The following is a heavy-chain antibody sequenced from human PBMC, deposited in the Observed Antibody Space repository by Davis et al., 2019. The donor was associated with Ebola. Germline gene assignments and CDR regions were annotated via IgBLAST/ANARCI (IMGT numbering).Heavy chain of an antibody. Sequence: GSLRLSCAVHGGSFSGYYWSWIRQPPGKGLEWIGEINHSGSTNYNPSLKSRVTISVDTSKNQFSLKLSSVTAADTAVYYCAAKIDYGDHFDPWGQGTLVTVSS. V-gene: IGHV4-34*01. J-gene: IGHJ5*02. CDR2: INHSGST. CDR3: AAKIDYGDHFDP. CDR1: GGSFSGYY. D-gene: IGHD4-17*01.